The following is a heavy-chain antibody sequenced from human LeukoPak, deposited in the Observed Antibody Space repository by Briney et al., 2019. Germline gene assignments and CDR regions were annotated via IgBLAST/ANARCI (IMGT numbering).Heavy chain of an antibody. V-gene: IGHV3-20*04. D-gene: IGHD2-2*01. J-gene: IGHJ4*02. CDR3: ARAVVVVPAAPHPYDY. CDR2: INWNGGST. CDR1: GFTFDDYA. Sequence: GGPLRLSCAAYGFTFDDYAMIWVPHTPGKGLEGGSGINWNGGSTGYADSVKGRFTISRHNAKTSLYLQMNSVRAEDTALYYCARAVVVVPAAPHPYDYWGQGTLVTVSS.